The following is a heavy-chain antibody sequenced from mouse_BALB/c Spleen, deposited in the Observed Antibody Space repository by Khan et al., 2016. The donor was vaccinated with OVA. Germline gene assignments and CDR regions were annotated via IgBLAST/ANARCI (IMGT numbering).Heavy chain of an antibody. D-gene: IGHD1-1*01. CDR3: TRLAYYYDSEGFAY. V-gene: IGHV5-6*01. Sequence: EVELVESGGDLVKPGGSLKLSCAASGFTFRTYGMSWVRQAPDKRLEWVATVSTGGSYTYYPASVKGRFTISRDNAKHTLYLQMGGLRSEETAMFYCTRLAYYYDSEGFAYWGQGTLVTVSA. CDR2: VSTGGSYT. CDR1: GFTFRTYG. J-gene: IGHJ3*01.